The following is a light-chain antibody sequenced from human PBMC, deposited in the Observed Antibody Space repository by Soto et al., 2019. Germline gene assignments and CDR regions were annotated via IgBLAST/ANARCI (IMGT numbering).Light chain of an antibody. Sequence: EIVMTQSPATLSVSPGERATLSCRASQSISSNLAWYQHKPGQAPRLLIYGVSNRATGFPARFSGSGSGTECALTINSLQSEDFAVYYCQQYNNWPWTFGQGTKVEIQ. CDR3: QQYNNWPWT. CDR1: QSISSN. J-gene: IGKJ1*01. CDR2: GVS. V-gene: IGKV3-15*01.